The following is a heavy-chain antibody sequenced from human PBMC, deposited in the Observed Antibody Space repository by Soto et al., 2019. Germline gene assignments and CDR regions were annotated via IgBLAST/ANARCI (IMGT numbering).Heavy chain of an antibody. Sequence: PLETLSLTCTVSGDSVSSGSYYWSWIRQPPGKGLEWIGYIYYTGSTNYNPSLKSRVTISVDTSKNQFSLKLSSVTAADSAVYYCARASYYYDSSGYLGYFDYWGQGTLVTVSS. J-gene: IGHJ4*02. CDR2: IYYTGST. CDR1: GDSVSSGSYY. V-gene: IGHV4-61*01. CDR3: ARASYYYDSSGYLGYFDY. D-gene: IGHD3-22*01.